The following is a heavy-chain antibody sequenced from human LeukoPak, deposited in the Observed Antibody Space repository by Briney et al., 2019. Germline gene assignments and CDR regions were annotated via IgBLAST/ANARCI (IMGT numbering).Heavy chain of an antibody. CDR3: ASLGARPGRDYYQYYMDV. CDR2: IYPVDSEP. CDR1: GYNFATSW. J-gene: IGHJ6*03. D-gene: IGHD6-6*01. Sequence: GESLKISCKGSGYNFATSWIGWVRKKPGTGLEWMGIIYPVDSEPKDSPSSQGHATLSADKSNSTAYLQLSSLRASDTAIYYCASLGARPGRDYYQYYMDVWGNGTTVTVSS. V-gene: IGHV5-51*01.